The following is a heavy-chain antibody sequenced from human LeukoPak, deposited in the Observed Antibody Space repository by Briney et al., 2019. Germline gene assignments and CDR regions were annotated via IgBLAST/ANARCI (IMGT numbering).Heavy chain of an antibody. V-gene: IGHV1-18*01. D-gene: IGHD6-19*01. Sequence: GASVKVSCKASGYTFTSYGISWVRQAPGQGLEWMGWISAYNGNTNYAQKLQGRVTMTTDTSTSTAYMELRSLRSDDTAVYYCASVTVYSSGWGYSDYWGQGTLVTVSS. CDR1: GYTFTSYG. CDR3: ASVTVYSSGWGYSDY. CDR2: ISAYNGNT. J-gene: IGHJ4*02.